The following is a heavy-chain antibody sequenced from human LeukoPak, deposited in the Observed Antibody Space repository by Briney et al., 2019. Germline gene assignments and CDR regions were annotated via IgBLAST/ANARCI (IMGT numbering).Heavy chain of an antibody. D-gene: IGHD1-26*01. CDR2: ISGSSGST. Sequence: GGSLRLSCAASGFTFSSYAMSWVRQAPGKGLEWVSAISGSSGSTYYADSVKGRFTISRDNSKNTLYLQMNSLRAEDTAVYYCATPSRDIVGATWYYFDYWGQGTLVTVSS. J-gene: IGHJ4*02. CDR3: ATPSRDIVGATWYYFDY. CDR1: GFTFSSYA. V-gene: IGHV3-23*01.